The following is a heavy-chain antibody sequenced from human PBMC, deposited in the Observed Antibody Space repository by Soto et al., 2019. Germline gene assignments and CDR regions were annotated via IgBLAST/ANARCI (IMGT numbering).Heavy chain of an antibody. CDR3: ATHGPCGGDCVTRFDP. J-gene: IGHJ5*02. CDR1: GYSFIAYY. D-gene: IGHD2-21*02. V-gene: IGHV1-46*01. Sequence: GGSVKVSCNATGYSFIAYYIHWERQAPGQGLEWMGRINPSFGNTRYTQNFQGRVTMSTAYMERSSLRSEDTAVYYCATHGPCGGDCVTRFDPWGQGTLVTVSS. CDR2: INPSFGNT.